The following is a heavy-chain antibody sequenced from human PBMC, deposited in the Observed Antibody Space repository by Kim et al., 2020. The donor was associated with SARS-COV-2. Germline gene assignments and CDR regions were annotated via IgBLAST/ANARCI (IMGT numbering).Heavy chain of an antibody. J-gene: IGHJ6*02. CDR2: AYYSGST. CDR3: ARDLGGGDPRNNYYGVDV. Sequence: SETLSLTCTVSDDSLTSGSYYWSWIRQPPGKGLEWIGWAYYSGSTKYNPSLKSRLTISIDTSRNQFSLKLSSVTAADTAVYYCARDLGGGDPRNNYYGVDVWGQGTTVTVSS. D-gene: IGHD2-21*02. V-gene: IGHV4-61*01. CDR1: DDSLTSGSYY.